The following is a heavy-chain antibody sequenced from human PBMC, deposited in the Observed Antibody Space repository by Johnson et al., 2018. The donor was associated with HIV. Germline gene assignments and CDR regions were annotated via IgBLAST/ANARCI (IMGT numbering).Heavy chain of an antibody. CDR3: ARARVITFGGVIVRVGAFDI. CDR2: IYSGGST. Sequence: VQLVESGGGLVKPGGSLRLSCAASGFTFTNAWMTWVRQAPGKGLEWVSVIYSGGSTYYADSVTGRFTISRDNAKNSLYLQMNSLRAEDTAVYYCARARVITFGGVIVRVGAFDIWGQGTMVTVSS. D-gene: IGHD3-16*02. V-gene: IGHV3-66*01. CDR1: GFTFTNAW. J-gene: IGHJ3*02.